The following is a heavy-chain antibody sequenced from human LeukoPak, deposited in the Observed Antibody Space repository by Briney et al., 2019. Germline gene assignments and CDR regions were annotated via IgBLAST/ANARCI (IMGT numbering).Heavy chain of an antibody. D-gene: IGHD5-24*01. Sequence: GGSLRLSCAASGFTFSSYGMHWVRQAPGKGLEWVAVISYDGSNKYYADSVKSRFTISRDNSKNTLHLQMNSLRAEDTAVYYCAKDGDGYPYYWGQGTLVTVSS. CDR2: ISYDGSNK. V-gene: IGHV3-30*18. CDR1: GFTFSSYG. J-gene: IGHJ4*02. CDR3: AKDGDGYPYY.